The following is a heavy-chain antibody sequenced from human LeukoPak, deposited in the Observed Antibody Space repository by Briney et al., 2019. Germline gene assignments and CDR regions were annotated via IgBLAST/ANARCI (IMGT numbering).Heavy chain of an antibody. Sequence: GGSLRLSCAASGFTFSSYWMSWVRQAPGKGLEWVANIKQDGSEKYYVDSVKGRFTISRDNAKNSLYLQMNSLRAEDTAVYYCAKGYVDIVATPLDYWGQGTLVTVSS. V-gene: IGHV3-7*01. CDR1: GFTFSSYW. CDR2: IKQDGSEK. J-gene: IGHJ4*02. D-gene: IGHD5-12*01. CDR3: AKGYVDIVATPLDY.